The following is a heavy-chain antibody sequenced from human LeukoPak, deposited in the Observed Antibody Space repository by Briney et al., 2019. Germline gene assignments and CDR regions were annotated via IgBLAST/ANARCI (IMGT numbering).Heavy chain of an antibody. CDR3: AKAPVTTCRGAYCYPFDY. CDR2: ISSSGSTI. V-gene: IGHV3-48*01. Sequence: GGSLKLSCAASGFTFSGSAMHWVRQASGKGLEWVSYISSSGSTIYYADSVKGRFTISRDSSKNTLFLQMNRLRPEDAAVYYCAKAPVTTCRGAYCYPFDYWGQGTLVTVSS. CDR1: GFTFSGSA. J-gene: IGHJ4*02. D-gene: IGHD2-21*01.